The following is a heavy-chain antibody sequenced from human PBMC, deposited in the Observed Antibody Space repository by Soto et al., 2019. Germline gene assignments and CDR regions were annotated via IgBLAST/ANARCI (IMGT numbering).Heavy chain of an antibody. CDR1: GGSISSSSYY. CDR3: ARGIAARFTYYYYLAV. J-gene: IGHJ6*03. CDR2: IYYSGST. D-gene: IGHD6-6*01. V-gene: IGHV4-39*01. Sequence: PSETLSLTCTVSGGSISSSSYYWGWIRQPPGKGLEWIGSIYYSGSTYYNPSLKSRVTISVDTSKNQFSLKLSSVTAADTAVYYCARGIAARFTYYYYLAVWGKGTTVPVSS.